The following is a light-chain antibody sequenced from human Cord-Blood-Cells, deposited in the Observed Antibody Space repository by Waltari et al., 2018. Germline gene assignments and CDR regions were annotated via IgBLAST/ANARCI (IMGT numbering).Light chain of an antibody. CDR1: SSDVGRYNL. CDR2: GGS. Sequence: QSALTQPASVSGSPGQSITISCTGTSSDVGRYNLVSWYQQHPGKAPKPMIYGGSKRPSGVSNRFSGSKSGNTASLTISGLQAEDEADYYCCSYAGSSTWVFGGGTKLTVL. CDR3: CSYAGSSTWV. V-gene: IGLV2-23*01. J-gene: IGLJ3*02.